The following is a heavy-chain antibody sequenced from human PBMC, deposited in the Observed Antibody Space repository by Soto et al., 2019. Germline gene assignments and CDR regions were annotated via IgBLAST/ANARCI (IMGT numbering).Heavy chain of an antibody. V-gene: IGHV4-61*01. CDR3: ARDVELLGEVRYYYYGMDV. CDR1: GGSVSSGSYY. D-gene: IGHD2-15*01. Sequence: PSDTLSLTCTVSGGSVSSGSYYWSWIRQPPGKGLEWIGYIYYSGSTNYNPSPKSRVTISVDTSKNQFSLKLSSVTAADTAVYYCARDVELLGEVRYYYYGMDVWGQGTTVNVSS. CDR2: IYYSGST. J-gene: IGHJ6*02.